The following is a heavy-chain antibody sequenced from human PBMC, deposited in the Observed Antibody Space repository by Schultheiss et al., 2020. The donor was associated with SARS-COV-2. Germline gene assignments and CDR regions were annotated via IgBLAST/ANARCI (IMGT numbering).Heavy chain of an antibody. CDR1: GGSFSGYY. V-gene: IGHV4-34*01. CDR2: IYYSGST. Sequence: SETLSLTCAVYGGSFSGYYWSWVRQPPGKGLEWIGEIYYSGSTNYNPSLKSRVTISVDKSKNQFSLKLSSVTAADTAVYYCARGVVVVPAASYYYYMDVWGTGTTVTVSS. J-gene: IGHJ6*03. CDR3: ARGVVVVPAASYYYYMDV. D-gene: IGHD2-2*01.